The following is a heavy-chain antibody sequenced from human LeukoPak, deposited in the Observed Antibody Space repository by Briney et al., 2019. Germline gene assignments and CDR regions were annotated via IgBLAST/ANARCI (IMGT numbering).Heavy chain of an antibody. CDR1: GASVNSGGYS. V-gene: IGHV4-30-2*01. CDR3: ARSSGWYETPDY. D-gene: IGHD6-19*01. CDR2: IYHSGST. J-gene: IGHJ4*02. Sequence: PSETLSLTCAVSGASVNSGGYSWSWIRQPPGKGLEWIGSIYHSGSTNYNPSLKSRVTISVDTSKNQFSLKLSSVTAADTAVYYCARSSGWYETPDYWGQGTLVTVSS.